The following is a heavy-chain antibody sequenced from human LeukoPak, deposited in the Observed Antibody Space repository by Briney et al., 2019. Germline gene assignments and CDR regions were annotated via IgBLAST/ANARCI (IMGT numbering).Heavy chain of an antibody. Sequence: GGSLRLSCAASGFTFSSYSMDWVRHAPGKGLEWVSSISSSSSYIYYADSVKGRFTISRDNAKNSLYLQMNSLRAEDTAVYYCARGPVGEFLPFDYWGQGTLVTVSS. D-gene: IGHD3-10*01. J-gene: IGHJ4*02. CDR2: ISSSSSYI. CDR3: ARGPVGEFLPFDY. CDR1: GFTFSSYS. V-gene: IGHV3-21*01.